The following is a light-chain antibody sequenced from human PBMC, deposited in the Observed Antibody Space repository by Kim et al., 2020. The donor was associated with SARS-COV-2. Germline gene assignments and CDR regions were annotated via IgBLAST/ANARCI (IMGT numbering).Light chain of an antibody. CDR3: QQRSSWPLT. V-gene: IGKV3-11*01. CDR1: ESVRSY. CDR2: DSS. Sequence: EIVLTQSPATMSLSPGERATLSCRASESVRSYLAWYQQRPGQPPRLLIYDSSTRATGIPARFSGSGSGTEYTLTISSLESEDFAVYYCQQRSSWPLTFGGGTKVEI. J-gene: IGKJ4*01.